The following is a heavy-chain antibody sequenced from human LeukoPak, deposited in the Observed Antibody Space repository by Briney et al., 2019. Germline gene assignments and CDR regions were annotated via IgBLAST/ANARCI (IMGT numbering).Heavy chain of an antibody. V-gene: IGHV1-18*01. J-gene: IGHJ4*02. Sequence: SVKVSCKASGYTFTSNAITGVRQAPGKALEWMGGVNVDNGDTYYAQKFQGRVTMTTDKSTSTVYMELRSLRSDDTAVYYCARGRFPGSGSYYNSFDYYGQGALVTVSS. CDR1: GYTFTSNA. CDR3: ARGRFPGSGSYYNSFDY. CDR2: VNVDNGDT. D-gene: IGHD3-10*01.